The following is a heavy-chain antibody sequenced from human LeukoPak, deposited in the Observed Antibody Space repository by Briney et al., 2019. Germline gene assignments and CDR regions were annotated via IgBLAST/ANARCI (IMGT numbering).Heavy chain of an antibody. CDR3: ARATRYRGYSDYALFDY. Sequence: SETLSLTCTVSGYSISSGYYWGWIRQPPGKGLEWIGSIYHSGSTHYYPSLKSRVTISIDTSKNEFSLKLSSVTAADTAVYYCARATRYRGYSDYALFDYWGQGTLVTVSS. J-gene: IGHJ4*02. D-gene: IGHD5-12*01. V-gene: IGHV4-38-2*02. CDR2: IYHSGST. CDR1: GYSISSGYY.